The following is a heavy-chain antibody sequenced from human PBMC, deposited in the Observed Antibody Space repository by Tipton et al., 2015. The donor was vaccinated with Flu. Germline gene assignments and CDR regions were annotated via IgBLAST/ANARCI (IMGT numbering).Heavy chain of an antibody. V-gene: IGHV4-34*01. CDR3: ASGSWHVRFDP. Sequence: TLSLTCAVYGGSFSGYYWSWIRQSPGKGLEWIGEINQSGRPNYNPSLKNRVTISVDTSKNQFSLSLTSVTAADTAMYYCASGSWHVRFDPWGHRPLLTVS. J-gene: IGHJ5*02. CDR1: GGSFSGYY. CDR2: INQSGRP. D-gene: IGHD5-12*01.